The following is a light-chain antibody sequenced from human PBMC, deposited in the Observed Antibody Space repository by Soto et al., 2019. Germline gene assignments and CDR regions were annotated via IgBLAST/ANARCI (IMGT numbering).Light chain of an antibody. CDR2: AST. CDR1: QSVNSY. Sequence: DIQVTQSPSSLSASVGDRVTVACRTSQSVNSYLNWYQQKPGKAPKLLIYASTSLQSGVPARFSGSGFGTYFSLTLSSLQHEDFATYYCHQSYSSLYTFDQGTKLEIK. J-gene: IGKJ2*01. CDR3: HQSYSSLYT. V-gene: IGKV1-39*01.